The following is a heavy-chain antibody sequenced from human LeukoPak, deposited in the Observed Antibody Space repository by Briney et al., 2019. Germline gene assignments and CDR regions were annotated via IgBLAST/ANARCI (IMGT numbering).Heavy chain of an antibody. CDR3: AREIVSPVAGNFDY. V-gene: IGHV3-48*03. CDR2: ISSSGDTR. Sequence: GGSLRLSCAASGFTFSSYEMNWVRQAPGKGLEWVSYISSSGDTRTYADSVKGRFTISRDIAKRSLYLEMNSLRAEDTAVYYCAREIVSPVAGNFDYWGQGTLVTVSS. J-gene: IGHJ4*02. CDR1: GFTFSSYE. D-gene: IGHD6-19*01.